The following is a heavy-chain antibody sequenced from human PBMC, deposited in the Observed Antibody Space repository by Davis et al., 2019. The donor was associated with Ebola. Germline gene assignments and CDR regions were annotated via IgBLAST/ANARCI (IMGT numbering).Heavy chain of an antibody. CDR3: ARINKGYDSSGYYP. Sequence: PSETLSLTCTVSGGSISSYYWSWIRQPPGKGLEWIGYIYYSGSTNYNPSLKSRVTISVDTSKNQFSLKLSSVTAADTAVYYCARINKGYDSSGYYPWGQGTLVTVSS. V-gene: IGHV4-59*12. D-gene: IGHD3-22*01. J-gene: IGHJ5*02. CDR1: GGSISSYY. CDR2: IYYSGST.